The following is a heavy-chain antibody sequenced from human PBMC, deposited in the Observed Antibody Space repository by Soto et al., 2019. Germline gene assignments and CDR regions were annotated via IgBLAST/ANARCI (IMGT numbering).Heavy chain of an antibody. J-gene: IGHJ4*02. CDR1: GGSISSGGYS. CDR2: IYHSGST. D-gene: IGHD3-22*01. CDR3: ARANYYDSSGYALFDY. V-gene: IGHV4-30-2*01. Sequence: SETLSLTCAVSGGSISSGGYSWSWIRQPPGKGLEWIGYIYHSGSTYYNPSLKSRVTISVDRSKNQFSLKLSSVTAADTAVYYCARANYYDSSGYALFDYWGQGTLVTVSS.